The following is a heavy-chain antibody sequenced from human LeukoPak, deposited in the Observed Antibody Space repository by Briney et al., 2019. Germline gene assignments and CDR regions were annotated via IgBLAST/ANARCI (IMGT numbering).Heavy chain of an antibody. CDR1: GFTFSNKY. V-gene: IGHV3-66*01. D-gene: IGHD2-15*01. CDR3: AREMYCSGGSCYGDAFDI. Sequence: GGSLRLSCAASGFTFSNKYMSWVRQAPGRGLDGVAVIYSGGSTNYADSVKGRFSISRDKTKNTLYPQMTSLRAEDTALYYCAREMYCSGGSCYGDAFDIWGQGTMVTVSS. CDR2: IYSGGST. J-gene: IGHJ3*02.